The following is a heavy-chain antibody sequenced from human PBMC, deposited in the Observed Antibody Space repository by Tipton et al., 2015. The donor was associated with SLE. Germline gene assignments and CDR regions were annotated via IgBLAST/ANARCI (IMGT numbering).Heavy chain of an antibody. J-gene: IGHJ4*02. CDR2: ISYDGSNK. D-gene: IGHD3-10*01. Sequence: SLRLSCAASGFTFSSYGMHWVRQAPGKGLEWVAVISYDGSNKYYADSVKGRFTISRDNSKNTLYLQMNSLRAEDTAFYYCAREWGSGGVRYFDYWGQGTLVTVSS. CDR3: AREWGSGGVRYFDY. V-gene: IGHV3-30*03. CDR1: GFTFSSYG.